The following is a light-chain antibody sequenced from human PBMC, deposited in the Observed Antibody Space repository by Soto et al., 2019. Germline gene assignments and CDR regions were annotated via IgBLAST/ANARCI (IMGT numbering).Light chain of an antibody. CDR2: GAS. CDR1: QSVGTM. CDR3: QQYYSWLWT. J-gene: IGKJ1*01. V-gene: IGKV3-15*01. Sequence: IVMTQSPATLSVSPGERANLSCRASQSVGTMLAWYQQTPGQAPRLLIYGASTRATGVPARISGSVSGTEFTLTIASLQPEDFAGYYCQQYYSWLWTFGQGTKVEIK.